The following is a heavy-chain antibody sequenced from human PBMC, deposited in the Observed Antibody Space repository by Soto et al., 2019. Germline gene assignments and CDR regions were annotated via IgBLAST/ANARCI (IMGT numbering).Heavy chain of an antibody. J-gene: IGHJ4*02. CDR1: GFSFDDYG. D-gene: IGHD3-22*01. Sequence: EVQLVESGGGLVQPGRSLRLSCAASGFSFDDYGMHWVRQAPGKGLEWVSGISWNSGARGYGDSLEGRFIISRDNAKNSLYLQMNSLRPEDTAVYYCARGSSVVITHFDYWGQGTLVTVSS. CDR3: ARGSSVVITHFDY. V-gene: IGHV3-9*01. CDR2: ISWNSGAR.